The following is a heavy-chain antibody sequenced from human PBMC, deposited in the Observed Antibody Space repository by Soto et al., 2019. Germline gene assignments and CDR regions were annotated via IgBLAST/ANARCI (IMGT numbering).Heavy chain of an antibody. CDR1: GYTFTSYG. D-gene: IGHD6-6*01. CDR3: AGAEYSSSAGGGVGGY. Sequence: ASVKVSCKASGYTFTSYGISWVRQAPGQGLEWMGWISAYNGNTNYAQKLQGRVTMTTATSQSTAKLEVRSLGSDDKAGYYCAGAEYSSSAGGGVGGYWGQGTLVTVSS. J-gene: IGHJ4*02. V-gene: IGHV1-18*01. CDR2: ISAYNGNT.